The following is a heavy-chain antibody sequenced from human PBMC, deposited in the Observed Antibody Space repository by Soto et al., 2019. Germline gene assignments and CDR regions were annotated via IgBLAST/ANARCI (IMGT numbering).Heavy chain of an antibody. D-gene: IGHD3-9*01. CDR3: AKDPSLRYFDWLSDWYFDL. CDR2: ISYDGSNK. Sequence: GGSLRLSCAASGFTFSSYGMHWVRQAPGKGLEWVAVISYDGSNKYYADSVKGRFTISRDNSKNTLYLQMNSLRAEDTAVYYCAKDPSLRYFDWLSDWYFDLWGRGTLVTVSS. V-gene: IGHV3-30*18. CDR1: GFTFSSYG. J-gene: IGHJ2*01.